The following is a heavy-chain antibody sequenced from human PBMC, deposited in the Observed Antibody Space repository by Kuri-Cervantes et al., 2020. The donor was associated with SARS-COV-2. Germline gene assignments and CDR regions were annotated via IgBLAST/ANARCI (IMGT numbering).Heavy chain of an antibody. V-gene: IGHV1-3*01. J-gene: IGHJ4*02. D-gene: IGHD1-26*01. CDR3: ARDRVGFDY. CDR2: INAGNGNT. CDR1: GGTLNTYS. Sequence: ASVKVSCKASGGTLNTYSFSWVRQAPGQGLEWMGWINAGNGNTKYSQKFQGRVTITRDTSASTAYMELNSLRSEDTAVYYCARDRVGFDYWGQGTLVTVSS.